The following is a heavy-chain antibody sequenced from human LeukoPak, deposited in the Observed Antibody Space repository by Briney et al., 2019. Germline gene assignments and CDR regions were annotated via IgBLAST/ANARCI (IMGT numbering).Heavy chain of an antibody. V-gene: IGHV3-23*01. CDR3: AKARGGDYGDYVIFDY. J-gene: IGHJ4*02. CDR2: LSGSGDST. D-gene: IGHD4-17*01. Sequence: GGTLRLSCAASGFTFSSYGMSWVRQAPGKGLEWVSSLSGSGDSTYYADSVKGRFTTSRDNSKNTLYLQMNSLRAEDTAVYYCAKARGGDYGDYVIFDYWGQGTLVTVSS. CDR1: GFTFSSYG.